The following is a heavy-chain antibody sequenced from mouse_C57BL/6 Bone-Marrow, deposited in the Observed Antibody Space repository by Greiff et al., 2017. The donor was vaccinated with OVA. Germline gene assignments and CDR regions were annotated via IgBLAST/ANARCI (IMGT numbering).Heavy chain of an antibody. CDR2: IYPRSGNT. Sequence: QVQLKESGAELARPGASVKLSCKASGYTFTSYGISWVKQRTGQGLEWIGEIYPRSGNTYYNEKFKGKATLTADKSSSTAYMELRSLTSEDSAVYVCARTSYYSNPDVWGTGTTVTVSS. CDR3: ARTSYYSNPDV. V-gene: IGHV1-81*01. CDR1: GYTFTSYG. D-gene: IGHD2-5*01. J-gene: IGHJ1*03.